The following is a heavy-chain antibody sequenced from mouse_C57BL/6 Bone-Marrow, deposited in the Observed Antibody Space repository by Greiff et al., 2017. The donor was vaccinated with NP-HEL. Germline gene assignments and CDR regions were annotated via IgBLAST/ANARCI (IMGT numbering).Heavy chain of an antibody. CDR1: GFTFSSYA. CDR3: TRDYYGSSSYYFDY. CDR2: ISSGGDYI. Sequence: EVKLMESGEGLVKPGGSLKLSCAASGFTFSSYAMSWVRQTPEKRLEWVAYISSGGDYIYYADTVKGRFTISRDNARKTLYLQMSRLKSEDTAMYYCTRDYYGSSSYYFDYWGQGTTLTVSS. D-gene: IGHD1-1*01. J-gene: IGHJ2*01. V-gene: IGHV5-9-1*02.